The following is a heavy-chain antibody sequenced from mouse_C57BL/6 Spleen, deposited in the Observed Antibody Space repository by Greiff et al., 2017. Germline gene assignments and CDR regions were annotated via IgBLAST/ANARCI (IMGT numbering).Heavy chain of an antibody. D-gene: IGHD1-1*01. V-gene: IGHV1-64*01. CDR3: ARSGTTVPYWYFDV. J-gene: IGHJ1*03. Sequence: QVQLQQPGAELVKPGASVKLSCKASGYTFTSYWMHWVKQRPGQGLEWIGMIHPNSGSTNYNEKFKSKATLTVDKSSSTAYMQLMSLTSEDSAVYYCARSGTTVPYWYFDVWGTGTTVTVSS. CDR1: GYTFTSYW. CDR2: IHPNSGST.